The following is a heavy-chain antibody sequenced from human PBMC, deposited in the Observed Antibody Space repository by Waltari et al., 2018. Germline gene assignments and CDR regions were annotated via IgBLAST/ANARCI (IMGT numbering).Heavy chain of an antibody. J-gene: IGHJ4*02. V-gene: IGHV3-15*01. CDR2: IKSKTDGGTT. D-gene: IGHD2-21*01. Sequence: EVQLVESGGGLVKPGGSLRLSCAASGFTFSNAWMSWVRQAPGKGREWVGRIKSKTDGGTTDYAAPVKGRFTISRDDSKNTLYLQMNSLKTEDTAVYYCTTRDHLWGDLRASYYFDYWGQGTLVTVSS. CDR1: GFTFSNAW. CDR3: TTRDHLWGDLRASYYFDY.